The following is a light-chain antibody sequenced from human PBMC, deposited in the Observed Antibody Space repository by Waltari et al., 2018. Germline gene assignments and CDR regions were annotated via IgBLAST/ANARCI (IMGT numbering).Light chain of an antibody. CDR2: EGS. CDR3: CSYAGSNSWV. Sequence: QSALTQPASVSGFPGQSITISCSGTGSDVGSYSLVSWYQKQPGKAPKLIIYEGSERPSGFSSRFSGARAGDTASLTISGLQPEDEADYYCCSYAGSNSWVFGGGTKLTVL. J-gene: IGLJ3*02. V-gene: IGLV2-23*01. CDR1: GSDVGSYSL.